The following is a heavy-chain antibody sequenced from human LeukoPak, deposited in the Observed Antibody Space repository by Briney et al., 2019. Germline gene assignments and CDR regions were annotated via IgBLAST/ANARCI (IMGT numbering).Heavy chain of an antibody. V-gene: IGHV3-21*01. CDR2: ISSSSSYI. CDR1: GFTFSSYS. D-gene: IGHD5-18*01. J-gene: IGHJ6*02. Sequence: SGGSLRLSCAASGFTFSSYSMNWVRQAPGKGLEWVSSISSSSSYIYYADSVKGRFTISRDNAKNSLYLQMNSLRAEDTAVYYCARAMDTDGMDVWGQGTTVTVSS. CDR3: ARAMDTDGMDV.